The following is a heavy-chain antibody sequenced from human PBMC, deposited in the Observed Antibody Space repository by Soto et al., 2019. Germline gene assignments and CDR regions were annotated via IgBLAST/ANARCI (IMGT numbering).Heavy chain of an antibody. D-gene: IGHD4-4*01. CDR2: IYYSGSP. J-gene: IGHJ5*02. CDR3: ARLQATVTNWFDP. V-gene: IGHV4-39*01. Sequence: QLQLQESGPGLVKPSETLSLTCTVSGGSISSSSYYWGWIRQPPGKGLEWIGSIYYSGSPYYNPSLKSRVTISVDTSKNQFSLKLSSVTAADTAVYYCARLQATVTNWFDPWGQGTLVTVSS. CDR1: GGSISSSSYY.